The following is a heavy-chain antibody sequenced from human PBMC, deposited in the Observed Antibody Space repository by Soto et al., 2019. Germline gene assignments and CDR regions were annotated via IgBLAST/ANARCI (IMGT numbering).Heavy chain of an antibody. J-gene: IGHJ4*02. CDR3: ARSVLRFLEWFPYYFDY. Sequence: QVQLQESGPGLVKPSQTLSLTCTVSGGSISSGGYYWSWIRQHPGKGLEWIGYIYYSGSTYYNPSLKSRVTISVDTSKNQFSLKLSSVTAADTAMYYCARSVLRFLEWFPYYFDYWGQGTLVTVSS. V-gene: IGHV4-31*03. CDR1: GGSISSGGYY. D-gene: IGHD3-3*01. CDR2: IYYSGST.